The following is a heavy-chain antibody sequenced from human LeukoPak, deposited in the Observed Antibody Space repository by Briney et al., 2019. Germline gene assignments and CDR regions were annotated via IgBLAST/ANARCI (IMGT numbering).Heavy chain of an antibody. CDR3: ARGRLSARGASSGWLRRARFDDY. V-gene: IGHV4-34*01. CDR1: GGSFSGYY. D-gene: IGHD6-19*01. CDR2: INHSGST. J-gene: IGHJ4*02. Sequence: SETLSLTCAVYGGSFSGYYWSWIRQPPGKGLEWIGEINHSGSTNYNPSLKSRVTISVDTSKNQFSLKLSSVTAADTAVYYCARGRLSARGASSGWLRRARFDDYWGQGTLVTVSS.